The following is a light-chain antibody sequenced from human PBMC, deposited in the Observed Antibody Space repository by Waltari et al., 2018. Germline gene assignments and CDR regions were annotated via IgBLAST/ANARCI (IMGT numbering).Light chain of an antibody. CDR2: DVS. CDR1: SSDVGGYNY. V-gene: IGLV2-14*03. J-gene: IGLJ2*01. CDR3: SSYTSSSPVV. Sequence: QSALTQPASVSGSPGQSITISCTGTSSDVGGYNYVSWYQQHPGKAPKLMIYDVSNRPSGVSNRFSCTKSGNTSSLTISGLQADDEADYYCSSYTSSSPVVFGGGTKLTVL.